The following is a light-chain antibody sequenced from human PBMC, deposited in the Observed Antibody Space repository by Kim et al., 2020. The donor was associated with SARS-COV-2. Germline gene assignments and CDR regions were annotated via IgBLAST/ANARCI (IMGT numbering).Light chain of an antibody. V-gene: IGLV3-1*01. CDR3: QAWDSSIVV. J-gene: IGLJ1*01. CDR1: ELGDKY. CDR2: QDD. Sequence: SYELTQPPSVSVSPGQTASITCSGDELGDKYACWYQQKPGQSPVLVIYQDDKRPSGIPERFSGYNSGNAATLTISGTQAMDEADYYCQAWDSSIVVFGTGTKVTVL.